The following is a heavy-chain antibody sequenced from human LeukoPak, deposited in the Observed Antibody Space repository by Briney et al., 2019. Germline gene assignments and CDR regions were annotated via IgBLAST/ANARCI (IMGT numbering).Heavy chain of an antibody. V-gene: IGHV3-23*01. CDR2: ISGSGGRT. J-gene: IGHJ5*02. Sequence: GGSLRLSCAASGFTFSSYAMSWVRQAPGKGLEWVSAISGSGGRTYYADSVKGWFTISRDNSKNTLYLQMNSLRAEDTAVYYCAKDNAYQLPLTWFDPWGQGTLVTVSS. D-gene: IGHD2-2*01. CDR1: GFTFSSYA. CDR3: AKDNAYQLPLTWFDP.